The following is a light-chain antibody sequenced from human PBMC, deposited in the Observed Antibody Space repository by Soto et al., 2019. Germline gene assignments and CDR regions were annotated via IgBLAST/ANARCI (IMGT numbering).Light chain of an antibody. CDR1: SSDVGGYNY. V-gene: IGLV2-14*01. Sequence: QSALTQPASVSGSPGQSITISCSGTSSDVGGYNYVSWYQQHPGKAPKLMIYEVSNRPSGVSNRFSGSKSGNTASLTISGLQAGDEATYYCSSYTTGGSFVVFGGGTKLTVL. J-gene: IGLJ2*01. CDR2: EVS. CDR3: SSYTTGGSFVV.